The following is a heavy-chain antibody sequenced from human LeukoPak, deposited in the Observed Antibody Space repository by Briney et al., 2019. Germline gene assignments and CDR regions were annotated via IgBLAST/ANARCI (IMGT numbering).Heavy chain of an antibody. CDR2: IYYSGST. Sequence: SETLSLTCTVSGDSISSSDSYWSWIRQPPGKGLEWIGSIYYSGSTYYNPSLKSRVTISVDTSKNQFSLKLSSVTAADTAVYYCARDDYYDSSGYPLGDAFDIWGQGTMVTVSS. CDR1: GDSISSSDSY. V-gene: IGHV4-39*02. D-gene: IGHD3-22*01. J-gene: IGHJ3*02. CDR3: ARDDYYDSSGYPLGDAFDI.